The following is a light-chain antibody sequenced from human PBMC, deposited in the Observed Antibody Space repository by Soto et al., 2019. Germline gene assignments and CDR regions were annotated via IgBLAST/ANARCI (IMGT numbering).Light chain of an antibody. CDR2: DAS. V-gene: IGKV3-15*01. CDR3: QQYNDWPPLT. J-gene: IGKJ3*01. Sequence: EIVMTQSPPTLSVSPGEGATLSCRASQSVSNHLAWYQQKPGQAPRLLIYDASTRATGVTPRFSGSGSGTEFTLTISSLQSEDFAVYYCQQYNDWPPLTFGPGTKVDIK. CDR1: QSVSNH.